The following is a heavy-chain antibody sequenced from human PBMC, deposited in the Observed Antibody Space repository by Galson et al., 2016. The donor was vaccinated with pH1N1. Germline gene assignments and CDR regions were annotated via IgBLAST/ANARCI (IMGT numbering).Heavy chain of an antibody. V-gene: IGHV1-46*01. CDR1: GYSVTRYY. Sequence: SVKVSCKASGYSVTRYYMHWVRQAPGQGLEWMGIIDPSAGNTTYSQKFQGRISLTRDTSTNSVHMELSTLRPDDSAIYFCARRYYFDYWGQGTLVTVSS. CDR3: ARRYYFDY. CDR2: IDPSAGNT. J-gene: IGHJ4*02.